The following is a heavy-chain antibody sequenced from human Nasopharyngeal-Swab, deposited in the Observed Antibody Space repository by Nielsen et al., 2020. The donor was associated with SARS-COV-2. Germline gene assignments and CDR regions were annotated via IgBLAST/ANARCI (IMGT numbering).Heavy chain of an antibody. D-gene: IGHD3-9*01. Sequence: SETLSLTCAVSGGSISSNNWWSWVRQPPGKGLEWIGEIYHSGSTNYSPPLKSRVTVSVDKSKNQFSLKLSSVTAADTAVYYCARGEYDILTGYYTFDYWGQGTLVTVSS. CDR1: GGSISSNNW. V-gene: IGHV4-4*02. CDR3: ARGEYDILTGYYTFDY. CDR2: IYHSGST. J-gene: IGHJ4*02.